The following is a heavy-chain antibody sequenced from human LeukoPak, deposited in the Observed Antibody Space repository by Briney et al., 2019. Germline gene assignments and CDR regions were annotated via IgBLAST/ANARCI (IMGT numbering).Heavy chain of an antibody. V-gene: IGHV4-59*11. J-gene: IGHJ4*02. D-gene: IGHD3-16*01. CDR3: ARGRIGGPKAPFDY. CDR1: GGSLSNHY. CDR2: IYDSGST. Sequence: SETLSLTCTVSGGSLSNHYWSWIRQPPGKGLEWIGHIYDSGSTTYNPSLKSRVTISVDTSKNQFSLNLSSVTAADTAVYYCARGRIGGPKAPFDYWGQGTLVTVSS.